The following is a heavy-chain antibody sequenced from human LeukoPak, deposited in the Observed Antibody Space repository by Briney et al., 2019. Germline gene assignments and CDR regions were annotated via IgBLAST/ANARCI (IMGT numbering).Heavy chain of an antibody. CDR3: ARRRSIAARPDWFDP. J-gene: IGHJ5*02. V-gene: IGHV4-34*01. CDR1: GGSFSGYY. D-gene: IGHD6-6*01. CDR2: INHSGST. Sequence: SETLSLTCAVYGGSFSGYYWSWIRQPPGKGLEWIGEINHSGSTNYNPSLKSRVTISVDTSKNQFSLNLRSVTAADTAVYYCARRRSIAARPDWFDPWGQGTLVTVSS.